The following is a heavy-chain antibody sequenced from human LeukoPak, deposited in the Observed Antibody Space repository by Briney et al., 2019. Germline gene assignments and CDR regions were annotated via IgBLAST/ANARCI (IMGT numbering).Heavy chain of an antibody. CDR3: ARGGYYGDYGY. J-gene: IGHJ4*02. Sequence: PSETLSLTCAVYGGSFSGYYWSWIRQPPGMGLEWIGEINHSGSTNYNPSLKSRVTISVDTSKNQFSLKLSSVTAADTAVYYCARGGYYGDYGYWGQGTLVTVSS. CDR1: GGSFSGYY. CDR2: INHSGST. V-gene: IGHV4-34*01. D-gene: IGHD4-17*01.